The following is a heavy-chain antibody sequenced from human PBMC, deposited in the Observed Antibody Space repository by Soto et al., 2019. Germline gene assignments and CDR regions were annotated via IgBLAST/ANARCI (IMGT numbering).Heavy chain of an antibody. CDR2: ISGSGGST. CDR1: GFTFSSYA. CDR3: VTLWSGYQRVDY. V-gene: IGHV3-23*01. Sequence: EVQLLESGGGLVQPGGSLRLSCAASGFTFSSYAMSWVRQAPGKGLEWVSAISGSGGSTYYADSVKGRFTISRDNSKNTLYLQMNSLRAEDTAVYYCVTLWSGYQRVDYWGQGTLVTVSS. J-gene: IGHJ4*02. D-gene: IGHD3-3*01.